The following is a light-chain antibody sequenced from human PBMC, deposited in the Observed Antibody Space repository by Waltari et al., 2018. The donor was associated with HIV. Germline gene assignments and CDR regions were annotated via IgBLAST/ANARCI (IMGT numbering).Light chain of an antibody. CDR1: RHNIGRNT. Sequence: QSVLTQPPSASGTPGQRVTISCSGSRHNIGRNTVNWYQQLPGTAPKLLIYTNNQRPSWVPDRFAGSKSGTSASLAISGLHSDDEAHYYGGVGDDSLNGQVFGGGTKLTVL. CDR2: TNN. V-gene: IGLV1-44*01. J-gene: IGLJ2*01. CDR3: GVGDDSLNGQV.